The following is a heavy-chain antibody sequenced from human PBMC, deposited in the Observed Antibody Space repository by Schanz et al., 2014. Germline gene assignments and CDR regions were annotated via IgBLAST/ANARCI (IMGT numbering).Heavy chain of an antibody. CDR1: GFTVSSNH. CDR2: IYSGIGA. V-gene: IGHV3-66*01. CDR3: ARVHHYDPSGWGYFDY. D-gene: IGHD3-22*01. J-gene: IGHJ4*02. Sequence: EGQLAESGGGLVQPGGSLRLSCAVSGFTVSSNHMSWVRQAPGKGLEWVSVIYSGIGAYYADSVKDRFTVSRDNSKNTVYLQMNRLRAEDMAVYYCARVHHYDPSGWGYFDYWGQGALVTVSS.